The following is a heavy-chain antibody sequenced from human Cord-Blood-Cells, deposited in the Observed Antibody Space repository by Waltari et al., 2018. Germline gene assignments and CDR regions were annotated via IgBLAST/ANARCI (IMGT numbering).Heavy chain of an antibody. D-gene: IGHD3-22*01. CDR3: ARLHYYDSSGYYYWYFDL. CDR2: IIPILGIA. Sequence: QVQLVQSGAEVKKPGSSVKVSCKASGGTFSSYAISWVRQAPGPGLEWMGGIIPILGIANYAQKFQGRVTITADESTSTAYMELSSLRSEDTAVYYCARLHYYDSSGYYYWYFDLWGRGTLVTVSS. V-gene: IGHV1-69*04. J-gene: IGHJ2*01. CDR1: GGTFSSYA.